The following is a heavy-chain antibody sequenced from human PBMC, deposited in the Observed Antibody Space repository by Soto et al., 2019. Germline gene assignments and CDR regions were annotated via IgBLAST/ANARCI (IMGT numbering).Heavy chain of an antibody. CDR2: INWNGGST. CDR3: ARDLYNGGWVGDY. D-gene: IGHD1-20*01. Sequence: PGGSLRLSCAASGFTFDDHGMIWVRQAPGKGLEWVSGINWNGGSTGYADSVKGRFTISRDNAKNSLYLQMNNLRGEGTALYYCARDLYNGGWVGDYWGQGTLVTVSS. V-gene: IGHV3-20*04. J-gene: IGHJ4*02. CDR1: GFTFDDHG.